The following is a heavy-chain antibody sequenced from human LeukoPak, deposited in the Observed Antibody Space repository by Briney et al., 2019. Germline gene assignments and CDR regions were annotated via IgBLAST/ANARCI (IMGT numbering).Heavy chain of an antibody. CDR1: GFSFSAYW. V-gene: IGHV3-7*01. D-gene: IGHD2-15*01. CDR2: INPAGTET. J-gene: IGHJ4*02. CDR3: ARFGYVAAVDL. Sequence: GGSLRLSCAASGFSFSAYWMTWVRQAPGTGLEWVANINPAGTETYYVDPVKGRFTISRDNAKDLLYLQMNSLRAEDTAVYYCARFGYVAAVDLWGQGTLVTVSS.